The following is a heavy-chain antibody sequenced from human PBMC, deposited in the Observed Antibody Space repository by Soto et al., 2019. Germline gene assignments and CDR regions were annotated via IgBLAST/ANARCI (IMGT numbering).Heavy chain of an antibody. V-gene: IGHV3-9*01. D-gene: IGHD6-6*01. J-gene: IGHJ6*02. CDR2: ISWDSGKN. Sequence: GGSLRLSCAASGFTFDDYAMHWVRQVPGKGLEWVSGISWDSGKNGYAGSVKGRFTISRDNAKNSLYLQMNSLRAEDTALYYCAKGDSGSPSHSMDVWGQGTTVTVSS. CDR1: GFTFDDYA. CDR3: AKGDSGSPSHSMDV.